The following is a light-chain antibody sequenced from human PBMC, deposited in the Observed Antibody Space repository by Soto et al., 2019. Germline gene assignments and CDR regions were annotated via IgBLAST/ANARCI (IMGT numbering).Light chain of an antibody. CDR3: LQDYNYPYT. CDR2: AAS. J-gene: IGKJ2*01. CDR1: QAIRND. Sequence: AIQLTQSPSSLSASVGDTVTITCRASQAIRNDVGWCQQKPGRAPNLLIYAASTLQTGVPSRFSGSGSGTDFTLTISSLQPEDFATYYCLQDYNYPYTFGQGTKLEIK. V-gene: IGKV1-6*01.